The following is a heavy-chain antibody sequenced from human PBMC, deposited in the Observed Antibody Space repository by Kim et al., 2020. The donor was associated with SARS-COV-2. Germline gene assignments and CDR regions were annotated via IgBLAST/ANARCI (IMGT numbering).Heavy chain of an antibody. CDR2: T. Sequence: TYYNPSLKSRVTISVDTSKHQFSLKLSSVTAADTAVYYCARSGPSDAFDIWGQGTMVTVSS. D-gene: IGHD3-10*01. J-gene: IGHJ3*02. CDR3: ARSGPSDAFDI. V-gene: IGHV4-39*01.